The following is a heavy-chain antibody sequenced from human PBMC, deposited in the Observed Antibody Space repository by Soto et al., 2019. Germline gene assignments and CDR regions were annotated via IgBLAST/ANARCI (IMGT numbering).Heavy chain of an antibody. V-gene: IGHV3-30-3*01. CDR2: ISYDGSNK. CDR1: GFTFSSYA. J-gene: IGHJ4*02. D-gene: IGHD6-19*01. Sequence: GGSLRLSCAASGFTFSSYAMHWVRQAPGKGLEWVAVISYDGSNKYYADSVKGRFTISRDNSKNTLYLQMNSLRAEDAAVYYCARDSSPYSSGWLLGYWGQGTLVTVSS. CDR3: ARDSSPYSSGWLLGY.